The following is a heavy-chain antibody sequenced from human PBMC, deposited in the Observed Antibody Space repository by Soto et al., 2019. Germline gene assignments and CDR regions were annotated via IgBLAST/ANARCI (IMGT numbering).Heavy chain of an antibody. Sequence: QVQLQESGPRLVKPSGTLSLTCAVSGGSINTNNWWRWVRQPPLKGLEWIGEIYPTGRSNYNPSLASRVTISVDTSKSQFALELTSVTAADTAVYYCARHIALAGTRGFDYWGQGILVTVST. J-gene: IGHJ4*02. CDR2: IYPTGRS. CDR3: ARHIALAGTRGFDY. CDR1: GGSINTNNW. D-gene: IGHD6-19*01. V-gene: IGHV4-4*02.